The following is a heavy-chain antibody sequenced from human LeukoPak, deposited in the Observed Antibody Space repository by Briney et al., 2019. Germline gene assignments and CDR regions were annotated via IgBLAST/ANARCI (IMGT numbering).Heavy chain of an antibody. V-gene: IGHV3-23*01. Sequence: PGGSLRLSCAVSGITLSNYGMSWVRQAPGKGLEWVAGISGSGGSTNYPHSVKGRFTISRDNPKNTLYLQMNSMTVEDTAVYFCAKRDVVIRVILVGFHKEAYYFDSWGQGALVTVSS. CDR3: AKRDVVIRVILVGFHKEAYYFDS. CDR1: GITLSNYG. CDR2: ISGSGGST. J-gene: IGHJ4*02. D-gene: IGHD3-22*01.